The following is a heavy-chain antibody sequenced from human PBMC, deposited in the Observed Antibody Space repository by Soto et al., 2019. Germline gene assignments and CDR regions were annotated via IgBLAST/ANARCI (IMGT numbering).Heavy chain of an antibody. CDR2: INAGNGNT. J-gene: IGHJ4*02. D-gene: IGHD3-10*01. V-gene: IGHV1-3*01. Sequence: ASVKVSCKASGYTFTSYAMHWVRQAPGQRLEWMGWINAGNGNTKYSQKFQGRVTITRDTSASTAYMELSSLRSEDTAVYYCARDAPNWYYYGSGAPFTVSGYFDYWGQGTLVTVSS. CDR3: ARDAPNWYYYGSGAPFTVSGYFDY. CDR1: GYTFTSYA.